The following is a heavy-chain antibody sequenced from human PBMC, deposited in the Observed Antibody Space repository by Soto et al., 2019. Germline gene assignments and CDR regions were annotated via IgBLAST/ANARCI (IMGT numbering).Heavy chain of an antibody. CDR3: ARDPFYGSGSYYYYYYGMDV. CDR1: GGSFSGYY. Sequence: PSETLSLTCAVYGGSFSGYYWSWIRQPPGKGLEWIGEINHSGSTNYNPSLKSRVTISVDTSKNQFSLKLSSVTAADTAVYYCARDPFYGSGSYYYYYYGMDVWGQGTKVTVS. CDR2: INHSGST. D-gene: IGHD3-10*01. J-gene: IGHJ6*02. V-gene: IGHV4-34*01.